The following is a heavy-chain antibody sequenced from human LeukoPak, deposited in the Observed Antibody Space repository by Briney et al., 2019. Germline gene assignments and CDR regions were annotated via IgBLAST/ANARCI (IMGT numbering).Heavy chain of an antibody. CDR2: IYYSGST. D-gene: IGHD6-6*01. V-gene: IGHV4-59*01. CDR3: ARSTTSSSPIDY. J-gene: IGHJ4*02. Sequence: PSETLSLTCTVSGGSISSYYWSWIRQPPGKGLEWIGYIYYSGSTNYNPSLKSRVTISVDTSKNQFSLKLSSVTAADTAVYYCARSTTSSSPIDYWGQGTLVTASS. CDR1: GGSISSYY.